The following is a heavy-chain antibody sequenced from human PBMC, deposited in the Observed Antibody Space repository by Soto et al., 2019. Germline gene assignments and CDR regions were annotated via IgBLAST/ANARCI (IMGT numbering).Heavy chain of an antibody. CDR3: AKGWPLENSVWSGPFDY. CDR2: ITGSGSST. D-gene: IGHD6-19*01. J-gene: IGHJ4*02. CDR1: GFTFSSFA. V-gene: IGHV3-23*01. Sequence: EVQLLESGGGLVQPGESLRLSCAASGFTFSSFAMSWVRQAPGKGLECVSAITGSGSSTHSADSVKGRFTISRDNSKNTLYLQMNSLRAEDTAVYYCAKGWPLENSVWSGPFDYWGQGTLVTVSS.